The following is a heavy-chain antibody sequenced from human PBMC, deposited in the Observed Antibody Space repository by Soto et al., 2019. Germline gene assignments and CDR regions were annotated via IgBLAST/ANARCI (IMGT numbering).Heavy chain of an antibody. V-gene: IGHV3-21*01. D-gene: IGHD1-26*01. Sequence: PGGSLRLSCEAFGFTFNNYAMNWVRQAPGKGLEWVSAVSSSSSYIYYADSVKGRFTISRDNAKNSLYLQMNSLRAEDTAVYYCARSYSPDYWGQGTLVTVSS. J-gene: IGHJ4*02. CDR3: ARSYSPDY. CDR1: GFTFNNYA. CDR2: VSSSSSYI.